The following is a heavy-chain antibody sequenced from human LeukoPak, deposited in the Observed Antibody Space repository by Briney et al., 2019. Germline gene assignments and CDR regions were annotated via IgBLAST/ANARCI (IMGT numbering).Heavy chain of an antibody. CDR2: INHSGST. CDR3: ARGTPWRVYIY. V-gene: IGHV4-34*01. CDR1: GGSFSGYY. Sequence: KPSETLSLTCAVYGGSFSGYYWSWIRQPPGKGLEWIGEINHSGSTNYNPSLKSRVTISVDTSKNQFSLKLSSVTAADTAVYYCARGTPWRVYIYWGQGTLVTVSS. D-gene: IGHD3-3*01. J-gene: IGHJ4*02.